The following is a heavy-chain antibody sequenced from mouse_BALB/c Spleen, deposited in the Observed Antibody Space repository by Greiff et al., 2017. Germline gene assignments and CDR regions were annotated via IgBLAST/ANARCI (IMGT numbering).Heavy chain of an antibody. CDR2: IDPANGNT. Sequence: VQLQQSGAELVKPGASVKLSCTASGFNIKDTYMHWVKQRPEQGLEWIGRIDPANGNTKYAPKFQCKATITADTSSNTAYLQLSSLTSEDTAVYYCARSRDYHYAMDYWGQGTTVTVSS. V-gene: IGHV14-3*02. CDR1: GFNIKDTY. CDR3: ARSRDYHYAMDY. J-gene: IGHJ4*01. D-gene: IGHD5-5*01.